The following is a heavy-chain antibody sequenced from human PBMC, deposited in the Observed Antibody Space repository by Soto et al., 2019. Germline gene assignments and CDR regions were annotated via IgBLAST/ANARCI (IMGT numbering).Heavy chain of an antibody. V-gene: IGHV3-15*07. Sequence: GGSLRLSCAASGFTFNNAWINWVRQAPGKGLEWVGRIKSKNGGGTPDYAAPVKGRFTISRDNSKNTLYLQMNSLRAEDTAVYYCARDITGNDLRRSPTFDYWGQGTLVTVSS. CDR3: ARDITGNDLRRSPTFDY. CDR2: IKSKNGGGTP. D-gene: IGHD1-20*01. J-gene: IGHJ4*02. CDR1: GFTFNNAW.